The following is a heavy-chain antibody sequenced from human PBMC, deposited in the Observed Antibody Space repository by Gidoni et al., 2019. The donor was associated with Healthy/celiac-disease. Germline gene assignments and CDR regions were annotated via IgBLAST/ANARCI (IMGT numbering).Heavy chain of an antibody. CDR1: GVTFSSYG. CDR3: AEDGGLGYCSSTSCYALDY. Sequence: QVQLVESGGGVVQPGRSLRLSCAAAGVTFSSYGMHWVRQAPGKGLEWVAVISYDGSNKYYADSVKGRFTISRDNSKNTLYLQMNSLRAEDTAVYYCAEDGGLGYCSSTSCYALDYWGQGTLVTVSS. J-gene: IGHJ4*02. D-gene: IGHD2-2*01. V-gene: IGHV3-30*18. CDR2: ISYDGSNK.